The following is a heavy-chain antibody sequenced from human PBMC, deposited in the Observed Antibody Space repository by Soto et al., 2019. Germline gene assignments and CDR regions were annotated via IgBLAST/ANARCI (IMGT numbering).Heavy chain of an antibody. CDR1: GGSISSYD. D-gene: IGHD3-10*01. J-gene: IGHJ3*02. CDR2: IYYSGST. V-gene: IGHV4-59*01. CDR3: ARVPGSHAFDI. Sequence: PSETLSLTCTVSGGSISSYDWSRIRQPPGKGLEWIGYIYYSGSTNYNPSLKSRVTISVDTSKNQFSLKLSSVTAADTAVYYCARVPGSHAFDIWGHGTMVASSS.